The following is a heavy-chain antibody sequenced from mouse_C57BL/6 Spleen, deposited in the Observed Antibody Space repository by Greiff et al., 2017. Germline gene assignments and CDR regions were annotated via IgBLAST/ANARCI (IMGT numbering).Heavy chain of an antibody. CDR2: IYPGSGST. V-gene: IGHV1-55*01. J-gene: IGHJ4*01. CDR1: GYTFTSYW. Sequence: QVQLQQPGAELVKPGASVTMSCKASGYTFTSYWITWVKQRPGQGLEWIGDIYPGSGSTNYNEKFKSKATLTVDTSSSTAYMQLSSLTSEDSAVYYCAVYYGYDRDAMDYWGQGTSVTVSS. CDR3: AVYYGYDRDAMDY. D-gene: IGHD2-2*01.